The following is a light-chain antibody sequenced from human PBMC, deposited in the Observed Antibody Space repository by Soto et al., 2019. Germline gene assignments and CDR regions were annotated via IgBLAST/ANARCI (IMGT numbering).Light chain of an antibody. Sequence: AIRMTQSQSSFSASTGDRVTITCRASQGISSYLAWYQQKPGKAPKLLIYTASTLQSGAPSRFSGSGSGTDFTLTISCLQSEDCATYYCQQYYNYPLSFGGGTKVEIK. CDR2: TAS. CDR3: QQYYNYPLS. V-gene: IGKV1-8*01. CDR1: QGISSY. J-gene: IGKJ4*01.